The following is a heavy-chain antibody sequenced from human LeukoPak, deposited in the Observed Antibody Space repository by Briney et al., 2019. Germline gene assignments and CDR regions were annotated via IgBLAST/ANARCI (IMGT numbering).Heavy chain of an antibody. J-gene: IGHJ5*02. D-gene: IGHD2-21*02. V-gene: IGHV4-4*02. CDR3: ARDSTYCGGDCYSEILKGWFDP. CDR2: IYHSGST. CDR1: GGSISSSNW. Sequence: PSGTLSLTCAVSGGSISSSNWWSWVRQPPGKGLEWIGEIYHSGSTNYNPSLKSRVTISVDTSKNQFSLKLSSVTAADTAVYYCARDSTYCGGDCYSEILKGWFDPWGQGTLVTVSS.